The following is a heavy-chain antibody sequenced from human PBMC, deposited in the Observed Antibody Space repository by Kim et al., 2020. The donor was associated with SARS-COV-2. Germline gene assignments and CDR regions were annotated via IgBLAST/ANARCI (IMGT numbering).Heavy chain of an antibody. CDR1: GASINSGYYY. V-gene: IGHV4-39*02. CDR2: ISSTGNA. Sequence: SETLSLTCTVSGASINSGYYYWGWIRWSPGRGLEWLGHISSTGNAYYYPSLKSRATISADTSKRFFSLKLSSVTAADTGVYFCARYTSPSDGLDVWGQGTSVTGSS. J-gene: IGHJ6*02. CDR3: ARYTSPSDGLDV.